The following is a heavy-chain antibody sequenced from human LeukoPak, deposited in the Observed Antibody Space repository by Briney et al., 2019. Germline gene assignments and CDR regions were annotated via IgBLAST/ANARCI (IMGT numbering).Heavy chain of an antibody. CDR2: VNWNGGGT. CDR1: GFTFDDYG. Sequence: PGGSLRLSCAASGFTFDDYGMSWVRQAPGKGLEWVSGVNWNGGGTGYADSVKGRFTISRDNAKNSLYLQMNSLRAEDTALYYCARLTGGYYYYYMDVWGKGTTVTVSS. D-gene: IGHD1-14*01. J-gene: IGHJ6*03. V-gene: IGHV3-20*04. CDR3: ARLTGGYYYYYMDV.